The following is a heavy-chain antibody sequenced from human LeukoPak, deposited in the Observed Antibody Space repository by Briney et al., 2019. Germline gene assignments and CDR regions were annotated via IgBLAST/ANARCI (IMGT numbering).Heavy chain of an antibody. Sequence: GGSLRLSCAASGFTFSNYWIHWVRQAPGKGLVWFSRINPAGNYANYADSVKGRFTISRDNAKNTVYLQMNSLRAEDTALFYCVRDWDHYDFDSWGQGTLVTVSS. CDR2: INPAGNYA. CDR3: VRDWDHYDFDS. CDR1: GFTFSNYW. V-gene: IGHV3-74*01. D-gene: IGHD3-3*01. J-gene: IGHJ5*01.